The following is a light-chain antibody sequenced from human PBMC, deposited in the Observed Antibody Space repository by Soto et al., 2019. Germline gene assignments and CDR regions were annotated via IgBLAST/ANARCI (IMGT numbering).Light chain of an antibody. Sequence: EIVLTQSPGNLSLSPGERATLSCRASQSVSSSYLAWYQQKPGQAPRLLIYGASSRATGIPDRFSGSGSGTDFTLTISRLEPEDFAVYYCQQSGSSPITFGQGTRLEIK. V-gene: IGKV3-20*01. CDR1: QSVSSSY. CDR2: GAS. J-gene: IGKJ5*01. CDR3: QQSGSSPIT.